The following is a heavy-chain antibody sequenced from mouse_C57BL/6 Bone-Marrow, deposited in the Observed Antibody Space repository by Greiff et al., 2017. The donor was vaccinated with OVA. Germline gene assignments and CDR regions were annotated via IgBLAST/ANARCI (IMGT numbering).Heavy chain of an antibody. CDR3: ARRGRADY. J-gene: IGHJ2*01. D-gene: IGHD3-3*01. Sequence: VQLKESGGDLVKPGGSLKLSCAASGFTFSSYGMSWVRQTPDKRLEWVATISSGGSYTYYPDSVKGRFTISRDNAKNTLYLQMSSLKSEDTAMYYCARRGRADYWGQGTTLTVSS. CDR2: ISSGGSYT. V-gene: IGHV5-6*01. CDR1: GFTFSSYG.